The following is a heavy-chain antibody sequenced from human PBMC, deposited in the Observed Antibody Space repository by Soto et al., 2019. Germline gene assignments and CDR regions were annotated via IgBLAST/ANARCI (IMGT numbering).Heavy chain of an antibody. J-gene: IGHJ6*02. Sequence: GGSLRLSCAASGFAFSTYAMTWVRQAPGKGLEWVSVISGSGGSSYYADSVKGRFTISRDNSKNTLFLQMNGLRAEDTAVYYCAKVTKRAAAGRYEYYKYGMDVWGQGTTVTAP. CDR2: ISGSGGSS. CDR3: AKVTKRAAAGRYEYYKYGMDV. CDR1: GFAFSTYA. V-gene: IGHV3-23*01. D-gene: IGHD6-13*01.